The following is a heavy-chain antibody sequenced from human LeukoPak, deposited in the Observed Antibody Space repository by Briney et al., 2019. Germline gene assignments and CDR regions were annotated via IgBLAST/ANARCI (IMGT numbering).Heavy chain of an antibody. CDR2: IKQDGREK. Sequence: GGSLRLSCAASGFIFNNYWLTWVRQSPGKGLEWLASIKQDGREKKYVDSVKGRFTISRDNAKNSLYLQMNSLRAEDTAVYYCAKDKGGIAGATAYFDYWGQGTLVTVSS. CDR1: GFIFNNYW. J-gene: IGHJ4*02. CDR3: AKDKGGIAGATAYFDY. D-gene: IGHD1-26*01. V-gene: IGHV3-7*01.